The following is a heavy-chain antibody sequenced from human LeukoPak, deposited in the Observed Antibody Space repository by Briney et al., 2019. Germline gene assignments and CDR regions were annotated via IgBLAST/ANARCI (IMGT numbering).Heavy chain of an antibody. Sequence: ASVKVSFKASGYTFTGYYMHWVRQAPGQGLEWMGRINPNSGGTNYAQKFQGRVTMTRDTSISTAYMELSRLRSDDTAVYYCARELGYRGYSYGAEVDYWGQGTLVTVSS. D-gene: IGHD5-18*01. CDR1: GYTFTGYY. CDR3: ARELGYRGYSYGAEVDY. J-gene: IGHJ4*02. V-gene: IGHV1-2*06. CDR2: INPNSGGT.